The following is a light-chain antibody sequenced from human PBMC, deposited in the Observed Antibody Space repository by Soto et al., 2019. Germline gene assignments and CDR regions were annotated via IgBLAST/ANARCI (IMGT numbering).Light chain of an antibody. CDR3: SSYAGGNNLV. Sequence: QSALTQPPAASGSPGQSVTVSCTGTSSDVGGYNFVSWYQQHPGKAPKLMIYEVSQRPSWVPDRFSGSKSGNTASLTVSGLQADDEGDYYCSSYAGGNNLVFGGGTKLTVL. V-gene: IGLV2-8*01. CDR1: SSDVGGYNF. CDR2: EVS. J-gene: IGLJ2*01.